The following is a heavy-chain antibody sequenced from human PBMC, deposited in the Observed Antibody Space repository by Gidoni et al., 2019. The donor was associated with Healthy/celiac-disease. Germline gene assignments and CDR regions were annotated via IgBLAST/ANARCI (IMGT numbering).Heavy chain of an antibody. CDR2: ISYDGSNK. CDR3: AKEILGYCSSTSCYLAASC. J-gene: IGHJ4*02. V-gene: IGHV3-30*18. Sequence: QVQLVESGGGVVQPGRSLRLSCAASGFTFSSYGMHWVRQAPGKGLEWVAVISYDGSNKYYADSVKGRFTISRDNSKNTLYLQMNSLRAEDTAVYYCAKEILGYCSSTSCYLAASCRGQGTLVTVSS. CDR1: GFTFSSYG. D-gene: IGHD2-2*01.